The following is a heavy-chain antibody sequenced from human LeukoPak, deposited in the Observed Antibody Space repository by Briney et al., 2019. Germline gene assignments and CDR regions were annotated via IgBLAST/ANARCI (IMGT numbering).Heavy chain of an antibody. CDR1: GESFSGYF. Sequence: PSETLSLTCAVYGESFSGYFWSWIRQPPGKGLEWIGEINHSGYTNYNPSLKSRVTISVDTSKNQFSLKLSSVTAADTAVYYCASMTTVVAGAFDIWGQGTMVTVSS. J-gene: IGHJ3*02. V-gene: IGHV4-34*01. CDR3: ASMTTVVAGAFDI. D-gene: IGHD4-23*01. CDR2: INHSGYT.